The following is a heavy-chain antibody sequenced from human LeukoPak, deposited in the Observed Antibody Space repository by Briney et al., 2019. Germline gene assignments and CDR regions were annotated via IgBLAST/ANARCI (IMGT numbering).Heavy chain of an antibody. V-gene: IGHV1-18*01. Sequence: ASVKVSCKASGGTFRTIGISWVRQAPGQGLEWMGWISAYNGNTNYAQKLQGRVTMTTDTSTSTAYMELRSLRSDDTAVYYCARFGELLRIFDYWGQGTLVTVSS. CDR2: ISAYNGNT. CDR1: GGTFRTIG. CDR3: ARFGELLRIFDY. J-gene: IGHJ4*02. D-gene: IGHD3-10*01.